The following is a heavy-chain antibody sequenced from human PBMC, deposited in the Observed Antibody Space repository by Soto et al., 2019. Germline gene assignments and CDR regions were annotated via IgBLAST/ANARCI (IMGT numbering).Heavy chain of an antibody. CDR3: ARVLWFGELSERGGQFDP. Sequence: QVQLVQSGAEVKKPGSSVKVSCTASGGTFSSYAISWVRQAPGQGLEWMGGIIPIFGTANYAQKFQGRDTITADDATSTAYMGLSGVGSGDTAVYYCARVLWFGELSERGGQFDPWGQGTLVTVSS. J-gene: IGHJ5*02. V-gene: IGHV1-69*01. CDR2: IIPIFGTA. CDR1: GGTFSSYA. D-gene: IGHD3-10*01.